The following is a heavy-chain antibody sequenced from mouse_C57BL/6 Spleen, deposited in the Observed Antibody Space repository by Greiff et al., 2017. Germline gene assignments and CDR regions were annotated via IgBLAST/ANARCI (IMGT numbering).Heavy chain of an antibody. V-gene: IGHV1-81*01. D-gene: IGHD1-1*01. J-gene: IGHJ4*01. CDR1: GYTFTSYG. CDR3: ARVPITTVVEGDAMDY. Sequence: VKLQESGAELARPGASVKLSCKASGYTFTSYGISWVKQRTGQGLEWIGEIYPRSGNTYYNAKFKGKATLTADKSSRTAYRELRSLTSEDSAVYFCARVPITTVVEGDAMDYWGQGTSVTVSS. CDR2: IYPRSGNT.